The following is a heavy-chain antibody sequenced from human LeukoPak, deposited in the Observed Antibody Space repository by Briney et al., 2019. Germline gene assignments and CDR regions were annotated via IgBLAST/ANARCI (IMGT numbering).Heavy chain of an antibody. CDR1: GGTFSSYA. J-gene: IGHJ4*02. Sequence: SVKVSCKASGGTFSSYAISWVRQAPGQGLEWMGRIIPILGIANYAQKFQGRVTITADKSTSTAYMELSSLRSEDTAVYYCAVYYYDSSGYYGEFDYWGQGTLVTVSP. CDR2: IIPILGIA. CDR3: AVYYYDSSGYYGEFDY. D-gene: IGHD3-22*01. V-gene: IGHV1-69*04.